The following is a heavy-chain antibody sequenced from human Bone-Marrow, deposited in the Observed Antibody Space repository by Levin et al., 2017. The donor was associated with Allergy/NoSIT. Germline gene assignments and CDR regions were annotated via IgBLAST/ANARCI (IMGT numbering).Heavy chain of an antibody. V-gene: IGHV3-11*05. D-gene: IGHD4-17*01. J-gene: IGHJ5*02. CDR2: ISSSSSYT. Sequence: PGGSLRLSCAASGFTFSDYYMSWIRQAPGKGLEWVSYISSSSSYTNYADSVKGRFTISRDNAKNSLYLQMNSLRAEDTAVYYCARDMEDTVTTVFNWFDPWGQGTLVTVSS. CDR3: ARDMEDTVTTVFNWFDP. CDR1: GFTFSDYY.